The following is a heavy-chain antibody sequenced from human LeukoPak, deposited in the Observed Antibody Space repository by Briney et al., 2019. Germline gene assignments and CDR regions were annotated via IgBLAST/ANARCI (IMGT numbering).Heavy chain of an antibody. V-gene: IGHV1-2*02. CDR3: AREGGGYNYAFRY. CDR2: INPNRGGT. Sequence: ASVKVSCKASGYTFTGYYMHWVRQAPGQGLEWMGWINPNRGGTSYTQKFQGRVTVTRETSINTAYMEVSRLRSDDTAVYYCAREGGGYNYAFRYWGQGTLVTVSS. CDR1: GYTFTGYY. J-gene: IGHJ4*02. D-gene: IGHD5-18*01.